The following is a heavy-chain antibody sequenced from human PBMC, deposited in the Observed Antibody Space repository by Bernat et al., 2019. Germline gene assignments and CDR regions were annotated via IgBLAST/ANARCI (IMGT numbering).Heavy chain of an antibody. CDR2: IWYDGSNK. CDR3: AREGDYYDSSGYYY. V-gene: IGHV3-33*01. D-gene: IGHD3-22*01. J-gene: IGHJ4*02. CDR1: GFTFSSYG. Sequence: QVQLVESGGGVVQPGRSLRLSCAASGFTFSSYGMHWVRQAPGKGLEWVAVIWYDGSNKYYADSVKGRFTISRDNSKNTLYLQMNSLRAEDTAVYHCAREGDYYDSSGYYYWGQGTLVTVSS.